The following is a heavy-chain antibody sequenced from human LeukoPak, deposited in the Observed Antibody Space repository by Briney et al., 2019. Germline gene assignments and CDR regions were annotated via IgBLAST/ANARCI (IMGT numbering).Heavy chain of an antibody. D-gene: IGHD3-3*01. Sequence: ASVKVSCKASRYSFTGYYMHWVRQAPGQGLEWMGWINPNSGGTNYAQKFQGRVTMTRDTSISTAYMELSRLRSDDTAVYYCARAGGYYDFWSGNFDYWGQGTLVTVSS. CDR1: RYSFTGYY. CDR2: INPNSGGT. CDR3: ARAGGYYDFWSGNFDY. V-gene: IGHV1-2*02. J-gene: IGHJ4*02.